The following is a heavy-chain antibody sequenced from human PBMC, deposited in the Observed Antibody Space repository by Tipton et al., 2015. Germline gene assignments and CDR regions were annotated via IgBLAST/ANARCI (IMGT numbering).Heavy chain of an antibody. V-gene: IGHV4-31*03. CDR3: ARSGGTYSDY. D-gene: IGHD4-11*01. Sequence: TLSLTCTASGDSMTTGIYYWSWIRQHPGKGLEWIGYIYHSGITYYNPSLKSRLTISLDKSRSRFSLQLSSVTAADTAVYYCARSGGTYSDYWGQGTLVTVSS. J-gene: IGHJ4*02. CDR1: GDSMTTGIYY. CDR2: IYHSGIT.